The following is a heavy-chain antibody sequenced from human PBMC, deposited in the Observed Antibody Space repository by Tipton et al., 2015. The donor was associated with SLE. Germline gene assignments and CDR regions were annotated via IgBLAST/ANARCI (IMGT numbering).Heavy chain of an antibody. V-gene: IGHV5-51*01. J-gene: IGHJ5*02. D-gene: IGHD7-27*01. CDR3: ARRGSWGSGDYCFDP. CDR2: IYPGDSDT. CDR1: GYSFTSYW. Sequence: QSGPEVKKPGESLKISCKGSGYSFTSYWIGWVRQMPGKGLEWMGIIYPGDSDTRYSPSFQGQVTISAAKSISTAYLQWSSLKASDTAMYYCARRGSWGSGDYCFDPWGQGTLVTVSS.